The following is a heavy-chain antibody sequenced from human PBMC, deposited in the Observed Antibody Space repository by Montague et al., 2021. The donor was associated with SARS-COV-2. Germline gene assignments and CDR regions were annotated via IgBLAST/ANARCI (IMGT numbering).Heavy chain of an antibody. J-gene: IGHJ4*02. Sequence: SLRLSCAASGFTFRNYAMYWVRQAPGKRLEYVSAISSDGVHIYYANSVKGRFTISRDNSKNTLSLQMGSLRAEDMAMHYCARDEGSYWGQGTLVTVSS. CDR3: ARDEGSY. CDR2: ISSDGVHI. V-gene: IGHV3-64*01. CDR1: GFTFRNYA.